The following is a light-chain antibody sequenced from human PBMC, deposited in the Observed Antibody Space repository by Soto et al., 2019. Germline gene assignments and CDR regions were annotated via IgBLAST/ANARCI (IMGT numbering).Light chain of an antibody. CDR1: QSVSSN. Sequence: EIVLTHSPATLSLSPLEIATLSFSSSQSVSSNLAWYQQKPGQAPRLLIYGASTRATGIPARFSGSGSGTEFTLTISSLQPDDFATYYCQHYNSYSEEFGQGTKVDIK. J-gene: IGKJ1*01. V-gene: IGKV3-15*01. CDR3: QHYNSYSEE. CDR2: GAS.